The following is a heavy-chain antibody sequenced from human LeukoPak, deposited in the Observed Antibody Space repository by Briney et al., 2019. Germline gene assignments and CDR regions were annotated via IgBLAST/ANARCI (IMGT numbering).Heavy chain of an antibody. CDR2: IWYEGINK. V-gene: IGHV3-30*02. J-gene: IGHJ3*02. CDR1: GFTFSSYG. CDR3: AKPSYYDSGTYGPVYAFHI. Sequence: QTGGSLRLSCAASGFTFSSYGMHWVRQAPGKGLEWVAVIWYEGINKYYVDSVKGRFTISRDTSKNTLYLQMNSLRPEDTAVYYCAKPSYYDSGTYGPVYAFHIWGQGTMVTVSS. D-gene: IGHD3-10*01.